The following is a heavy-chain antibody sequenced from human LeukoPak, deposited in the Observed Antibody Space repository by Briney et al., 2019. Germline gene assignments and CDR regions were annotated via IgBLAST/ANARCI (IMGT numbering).Heavy chain of an antibody. J-gene: IGHJ4*02. CDR1: GFTFSSYS. Sequence: GGSLRLSCAASGFTFSSYSMSWIRQAPGKGLEWVSAISGNGENTYYADSMKGRFTISRDNSKNILYLQMSSLRAEDTAIYYCAKQLPSDYWGQGTLVTVSS. CDR2: ISGNGENT. V-gene: IGHV3-23*01. CDR3: AKQLPSDY. D-gene: IGHD6-6*01.